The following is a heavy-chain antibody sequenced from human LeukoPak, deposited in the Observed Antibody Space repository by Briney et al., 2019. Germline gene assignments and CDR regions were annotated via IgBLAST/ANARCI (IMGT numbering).Heavy chain of an antibody. V-gene: IGHV4-59*08. Sequence: SETLSLTCTVSGGSISNNFWSWIRQPPGKGLEWIGYVYYTGSANYNPSLKSRVTISVGTSKNQFSLNLNSVTAADTAVYYCARGGPFCSGGSCSDSWGQGTLVTVSS. CDR2: VYYTGSA. CDR3: ARGGPFCSGGSCSDS. D-gene: IGHD2-15*01. CDR1: GGSISNNF. J-gene: IGHJ4*02.